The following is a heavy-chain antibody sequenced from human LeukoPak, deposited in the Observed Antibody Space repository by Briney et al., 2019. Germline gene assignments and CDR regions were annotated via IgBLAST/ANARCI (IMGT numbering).Heavy chain of an antibody. CDR2: INTDGSST. Sequence: GGSLRLSCAASGFTFSSYWMHWVRQAPGKGLVWVSRINTDGSSTSYADSVKGRFTISRDNAKNTLYLQMNSLRAEDTAVYYCAREGYYYDSSGYYYIDYWGQGTLVTVSS. CDR1: GFTFSSYW. V-gene: IGHV3-74*01. D-gene: IGHD3-22*01. J-gene: IGHJ4*02. CDR3: AREGYYYDSSGYYYIDY.